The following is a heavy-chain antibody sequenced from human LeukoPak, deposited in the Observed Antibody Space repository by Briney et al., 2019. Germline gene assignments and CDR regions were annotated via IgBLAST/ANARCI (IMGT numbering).Heavy chain of an antibody. J-gene: IGHJ5*02. D-gene: IGHD2-2*01. CDR1: GGTFSNYA. CDR2: IIPIFGTA. Sequence: ASVKVSCKASGGTFSNYAIGWVRQAPGQGLEWMGGIIPIFGTANYAQKFQGRVTITADESTSTAYMELSSLRSEDTAVYYCARVPVGYCSSTSCYAGNWFDPWGQGTLVTVSS. V-gene: IGHV1-69*13. CDR3: ARVPVGYCSSTSCYAGNWFDP.